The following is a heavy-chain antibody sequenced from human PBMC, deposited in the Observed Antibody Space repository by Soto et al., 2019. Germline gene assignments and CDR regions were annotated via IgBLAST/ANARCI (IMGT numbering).Heavy chain of an antibody. V-gene: IGHV1-24*01. J-gene: IGHJ4*02. Sequence: GASVKVSCKVSGYTLTELSMHWVRQAPGKGLEWMGGFDPEDGETIYAQKFQGRVTMTEDTSTDTAYMELSSLRSEDTAVYYRATSVPHSNYMYYFDYWGQGTLVTVSS. CDR3: ATSVPHSNYMYYFDY. CDR2: FDPEDGET. D-gene: IGHD4-4*01. CDR1: GYTLTELS.